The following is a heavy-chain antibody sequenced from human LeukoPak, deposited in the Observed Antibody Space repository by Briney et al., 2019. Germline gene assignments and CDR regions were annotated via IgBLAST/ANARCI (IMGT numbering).Heavy chain of an antibody. Sequence: GASVKVSCKVSGYTLTELSMHWVRQAPGKGLEWMGGFDPEDGETIYAQKFQGRVTMTEDTSTDTAYMELSSLRSEDTAVYYCATDSDYVWGSYRHFDYWGQGTLVTVSS. CDR2: FDPEDGET. J-gene: IGHJ4*02. CDR3: ATDSDYVWGSYRHFDY. D-gene: IGHD3-16*02. V-gene: IGHV1-24*01. CDR1: GYTLTELS.